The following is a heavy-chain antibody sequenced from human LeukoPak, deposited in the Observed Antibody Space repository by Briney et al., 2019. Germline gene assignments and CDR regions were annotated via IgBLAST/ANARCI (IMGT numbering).Heavy chain of an antibody. Sequence: SETLSLTCTVSGGSISSSSYYWGWIRQPPGKGLEWIGSIYYSGSTYYNPSLKSRVTISVDTSKNQFSLKLSSVTAADTAVYYCARDLGYSSSWYTPGYWGQGTLVTVSS. CDR1: GGSISSSSYY. CDR2: IYYSGST. D-gene: IGHD6-13*01. J-gene: IGHJ4*02. CDR3: ARDLGYSSSWYTPGY. V-gene: IGHV4-39*07.